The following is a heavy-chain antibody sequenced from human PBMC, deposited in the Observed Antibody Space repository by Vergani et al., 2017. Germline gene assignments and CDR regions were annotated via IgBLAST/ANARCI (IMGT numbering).Heavy chain of an antibody. CDR1: GFTFSSYG. V-gene: IGHV3-33*01. J-gene: IGHJ4*02. D-gene: IGHD2-2*01. CDR2: IGYDGSNK. Sequence: QVQLVESGGGVVQPGRSLRLSCAASGFTFSSYGMHWVRQAPGKGLEGVAVIGYDGSNKYYADSVKGRFTISRDNSKNTLYLQMNSLRAEDTAVYYCASLGYCSSTSCFGDYWGQGTLVTVSS. CDR3: ASLGYCSSTSCFGDY.